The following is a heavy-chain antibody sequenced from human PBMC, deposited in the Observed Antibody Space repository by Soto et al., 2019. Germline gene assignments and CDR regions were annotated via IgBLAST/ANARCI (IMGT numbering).Heavy chain of an antibody. Sequence: ETLSLTCSVYGASFSVYYWSWIRQPPGKGLEWIGEINHSGSTNYNPSLKSRVTISVDTSKNQFSLKLSSVTAADTAVYYCARGWTYSSGWYSGYYYGMDVWGQGTKVTVYS. CDR1: GASFSVYY. V-gene: IGHV4-34*01. CDR3: ARGWTYSSGWYSGYYYGMDV. J-gene: IGHJ6*02. CDR2: INHSGST. D-gene: IGHD6-19*01.